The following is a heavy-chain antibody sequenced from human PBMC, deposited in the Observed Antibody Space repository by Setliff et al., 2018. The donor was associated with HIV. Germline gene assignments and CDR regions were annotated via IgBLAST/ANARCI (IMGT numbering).Heavy chain of an antibody. V-gene: IGHV4-61*02. Sequence: SETLSLTCTVSGGSIRSDSYYWTWIRQPAGEGLEWIGRIYSSGNTNYNPSLESRVTISVDTSKNQFSLKLSSVTAADTAVYYCAREEKLSAEAGTMYYYYAMDVWGQGTTVTVSS. CDR3: AREEKLSAEAGTMYYYYAMDV. J-gene: IGHJ6*02. D-gene: IGHD6-19*01. CDR2: IYSSGNT. CDR1: GGSIRSDSYY.